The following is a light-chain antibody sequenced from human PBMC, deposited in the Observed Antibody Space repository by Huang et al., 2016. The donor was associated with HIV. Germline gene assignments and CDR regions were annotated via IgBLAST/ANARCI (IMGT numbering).Light chain of an antibody. J-gene: IGKJ2*01. V-gene: IGKV3-15*01. CDR2: GAS. Sequence: ELVMTQSPATLSVSPGERASQMVSSNLAWYQQKPGQVPMLLIYGASTSATGIPARCSGIGSGTEFTLTVSSLQSEEFAVYYCQQYNNWPPSGYTFGQGTKVEIK. CDR3: QQYNNWPPSGYT. CDR1: QMVSSN.